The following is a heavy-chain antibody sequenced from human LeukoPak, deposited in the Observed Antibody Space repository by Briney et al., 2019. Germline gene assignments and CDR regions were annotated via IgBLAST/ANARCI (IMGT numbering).Heavy chain of an antibody. J-gene: IGHJ5*02. CDR2: ISAYNGNT. CDR3: ARDYCSGGSCYSLRWFDP. D-gene: IGHD2-15*01. Sequence: ASVKVSCKASGYTFTSYGMSWVRQAPGQGLEWMGWISAYNGNTNYAQKLQGRVTMTTDTSTSTAYMELRSLRSDDTAVYYCARDYCSGGSCYSLRWFDPWGQGTLVTVSS. V-gene: IGHV1-18*01. CDR1: GYTFTSYG.